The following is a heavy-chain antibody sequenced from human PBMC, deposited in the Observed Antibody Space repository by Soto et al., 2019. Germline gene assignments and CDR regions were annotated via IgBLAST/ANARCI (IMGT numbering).Heavy chain of an antibody. V-gene: IGHV3-7*01. CDR1: GCTFSSYW. D-gene: IGHD6-19*01. Sequence: EVQLVESGGTLVQPGGSLRLSCAASGCTFSSYWMTWVRQAPGKGLEWVANIKQDETEKYYVDSVRGRFTISRDNAKNSLYLQMNSLRAEDTAVYFCARDKGQWLVRADYYYYMDVWGKGTTVTVSS. CDR2: IKQDETEK. J-gene: IGHJ6*03. CDR3: ARDKGQWLVRADYYYYMDV.